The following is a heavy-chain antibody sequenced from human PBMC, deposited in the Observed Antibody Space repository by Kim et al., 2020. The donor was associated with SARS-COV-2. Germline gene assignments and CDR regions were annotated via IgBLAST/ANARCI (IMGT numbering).Heavy chain of an antibody. CDR2: LIPMFGSP. CDR3: ARDHDSGGYYYATDF. J-gene: IGHJ4*02. Sequence: SVKVSCKTSGGTFSNYAISWVRQAPGQGLEWLGGLIPMFGSPNYAQKFRDRLTITADEATSTSYLELSSLPSEDTASYYCARDHDSGGYYYATDFWGQGTLVTVSS. D-gene: IGHD3-22*01. V-gene: IGHV1-69*13. CDR1: GGTFSNYA.